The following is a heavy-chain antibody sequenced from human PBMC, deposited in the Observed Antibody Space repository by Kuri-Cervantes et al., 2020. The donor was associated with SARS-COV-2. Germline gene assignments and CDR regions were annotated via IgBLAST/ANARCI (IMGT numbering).Heavy chain of an antibody. V-gene: IGHV5-51*01. CDR2: IYPGDSDT. D-gene: IGHD2-2*01. CDR3: ARRVVVVPAAIAGWFDP. J-gene: IGHJ5*02. Sequence: GESLKISCKGSGYSFTSYWIGWVRQMPGKGLEWMGIIYPGDSDTRYSPSFQGQVTISADKSNSTAYLQWSSLKASDTAMYYCARRVVVVPAAIAGWFDPWGQGTLVTVSS. CDR1: GYSFTSYW.